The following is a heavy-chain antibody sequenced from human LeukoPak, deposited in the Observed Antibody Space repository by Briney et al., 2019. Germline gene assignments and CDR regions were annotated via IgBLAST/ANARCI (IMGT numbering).Heavy chain of an antibody. D-gene: IGHD1-26*01. J-gene: IGHJ4*02. CDR1: GFTLSSYA. V-gene: IGHV3-23*01. CDR3: AKARNSGSYLYYFDY. Sequence: GGSLRLSWAASGFTLSSYAMRWVRQAQGKGREWVSAISGSGGSTYSADSVKGRFTISRDNSKNTLYLQMNSLRAEDTAVYYCAKARNSGSYLYYFDYWGQGTLVTVSS. CDR2: ISGSGGST.